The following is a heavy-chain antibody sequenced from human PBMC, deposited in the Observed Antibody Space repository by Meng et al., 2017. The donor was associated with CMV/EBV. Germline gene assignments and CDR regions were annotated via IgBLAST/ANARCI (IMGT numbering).Heavy chain of an antibody. V-gene: IGHV3-48*04. J-gene: IGHJ6*02. D-gene: IGHD2-2*01. Sequence: GESLKISCAASGFTFSSYSMNWVRQAPGKGLEWVSYISSSSSTIYYADSVKGRFTISRDNAKNSLYLQMNSLRAEDTAVYYCARGYCSSTSCYWFYYYYGMDVWGQGTTVTVSS. CDR3: ARGYCSSTSCYWFYYYYGMDV. CDR1: GFTFSSYS. CDR2: ISSSSSTI.